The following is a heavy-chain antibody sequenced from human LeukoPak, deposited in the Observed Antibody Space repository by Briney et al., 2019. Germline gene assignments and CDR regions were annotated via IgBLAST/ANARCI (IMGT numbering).Heavy chain of an antibody. V-gene: IGHV4-39*01. J-gene: IGHJ4*02. CDR1: GGSISSSSYY. CDR3: ARSPNDYYYDSSGXXGFDY. D-gene: IGHD3-22*01. Sequence: SETLSLTCTVSGGSISSSSYYWGWIRQPPGKGLEWIGSIYYSGSTYYNPSLKSRVTISVDTSKNQFSLKLSSVTAADTAVYYCARSPNDYYYDSSGXXGFDYWGQGTLVTVSS. CDR2: IYYSGST.